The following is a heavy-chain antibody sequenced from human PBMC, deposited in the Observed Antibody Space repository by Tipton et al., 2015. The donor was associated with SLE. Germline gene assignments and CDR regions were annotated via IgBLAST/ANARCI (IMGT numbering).Heavy chain of an antibody. CDR3: VRRGDHDSLDV. J-gene: IGHJ3*01. CDR1: RGSFNGYY. D-gene: IGHD3-22*01. CDR2: IMPNGRS. V-gene: IGHV4-34*12. Sequence: TLSLTCTVHRGSFNGYYWGWIRQPPGRGLEWIGEIMPNGRSNFNPSLKSRVTISEDTSKKQFSLRLTSVSVADTAVYYCVRRGDHDSLDVWGQVSEVTVSS.